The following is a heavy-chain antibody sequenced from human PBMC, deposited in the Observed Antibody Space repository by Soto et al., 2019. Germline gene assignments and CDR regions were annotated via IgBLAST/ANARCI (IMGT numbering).Heavy chain of an antibody. J-gene: IGHJ5*02. CDR1: GGTFSSYA. V-gene: IGHV1-69*13. Sequence: SVKVSCKASGGTFSSYAISWVRQAPGQGLEWMGGIIPIFGTANYAQKFQGRVTITADESTSTAYMELSSLRSEDTAVYYCARVAAGAAGTKNWFDPWGQGTLVSVSS. D-gene: IGHD6-13*01. CDR2: IIPIFGTA. CDR3: ARVAAGAAGTKNWFDP.